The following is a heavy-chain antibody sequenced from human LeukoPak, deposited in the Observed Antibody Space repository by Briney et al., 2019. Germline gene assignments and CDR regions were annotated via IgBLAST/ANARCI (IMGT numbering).Heavy chain of an antibody. CDR3: ARGEVGYCSRTTCYGFDH. CDR2: SRNKANSHTT. CDR1: GFTFSSYG. V-gene: IGHV3-72*01. Sequence: GRSLRLSCAASGFTFSSYGMHWVRQAPGKGLEWVGRSRNKANSHTTEYAASVKGRFTISRDDSKNSLYLQMNSLKTEDTAVYYCARGEVGYCSRTTCYGFDHWGQGSLVTVSS. J-gene: IGHJ4*02. D-gene: IGHD2-2*01.